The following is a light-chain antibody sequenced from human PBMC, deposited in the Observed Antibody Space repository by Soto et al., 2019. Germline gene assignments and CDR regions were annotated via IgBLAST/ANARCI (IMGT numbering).Light chain of an antibody. V-gene: IGKV1-39*01. CDR1: QSITRY. CDR2: GTS. J-gene: IGKJ1*01. Sequence: DIQMTQSPSSLSASVGDRVTITCRASQSITRYLNWYQQKPGRAPKLLISGTSSLQSGAPSRFSGDGSGTDFTLTISRLRPEDFATYYCQQSYITPWTFGPGTKVDIK. CDR3: QQSYITPWT.